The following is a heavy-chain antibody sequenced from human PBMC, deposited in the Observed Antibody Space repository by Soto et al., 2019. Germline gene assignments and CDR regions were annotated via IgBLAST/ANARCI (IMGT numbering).Heavy chain of an antibody. CDR3: VRDHLYAFDY. V-gene: IGHV3-48*02. Sequence: GGSLRLSCAASGFTFSSYSMNWVRQAPGKGLEWVSYISSSTSDIYYADSVKGRFTISRDNAKNSLYLQMNGLRDEDTAVYYCVRDHLYAFDYWGQGTLVTVSS. J-gene: IGHJ4*02. CDR1: GFTFSSYS. CDR2: ISSSTSDI. D-gene: IGHD2-8*01.